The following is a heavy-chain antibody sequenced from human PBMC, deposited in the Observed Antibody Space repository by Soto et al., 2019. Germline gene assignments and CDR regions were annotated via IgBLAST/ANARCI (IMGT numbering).Heavy chain of an antibody. CDR1: GYTFTSYD. J-gene: IGHJ4*02. CDR3: ARVGRAYYDILTGYRPRYYFDY. CDR2: MNPNSGNT. D-gene: IGHD3-9*01. V-gene: IGHV1-8*01. Sequence: ASVKVSCKASGYTFTSYDINWVRQATGQGLEWMGWMNPNSGNTGYAQKFQGRVTMTRNTSISTANMELSSLRSEDTAVYYCARVGRAYYDILTGYRPRYYFDYWGQGTLVTVSS.